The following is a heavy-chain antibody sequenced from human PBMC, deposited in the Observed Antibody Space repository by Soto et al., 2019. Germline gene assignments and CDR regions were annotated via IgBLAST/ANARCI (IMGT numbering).Heavy chain of an antibody. V-gene: IGHV3-23*01. J-gene: IGHJ5*02. D-gene: IGHD3-10*01. Sequence: GGSLRLSXAASGFTFSSYAMSWVRQAPGKGLEWVSAISGSGGSTYYADSVKGRFTISRDNSKNTLYLQMNSLRAEDTAVYYCAKYPSFRGFFFWFDPWGQGTPVTVSS. CDR1: GFTFSSYA. CDR2: ISGSGGST. CDR3: AKYPSFRGFFFWFDP.